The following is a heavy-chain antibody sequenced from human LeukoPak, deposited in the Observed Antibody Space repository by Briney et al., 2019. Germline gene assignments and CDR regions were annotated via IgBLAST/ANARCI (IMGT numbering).Heavy chain of an antibody. CDR2: IKSKPDGGTT. D-gene: IGHD2-8*01. Sequence: GGSHRLSCAASGFTFSNAWMSWARQAPGEGLEWLGRIKSKPDGGTTDYAAPVKGRFTISRDDSKNTLYLQMNSLKTEDTAVYYCATVSGIVLMVYVDYRGQGTLVIVSS. CDR1: GFTFSNAW. V-gene: IGHV3-15*01. CDR3: ATVSGIVLMVYVDY. J-gene: IGHJ4*02.